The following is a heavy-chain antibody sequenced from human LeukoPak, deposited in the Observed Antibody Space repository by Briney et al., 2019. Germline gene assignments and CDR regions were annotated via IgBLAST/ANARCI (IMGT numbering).Heavy chain of an antibody. CDR3: ATSNCGGDCYSLDY. D-gene: IGHD2-21*02. CDR1: GNTFTSYD. J-gene: IGHJ4*02. CDR2: MNPNSGNT. V-gene: IGHV1-8*01. Sequence: ASVKVSCKASGNTFTSYDINWVRQATGQGLEWMGWMNPNSGNTGYAQKFQGRVTMTRTTSISTAYMELSSLRSEDTAVYYCATSNCGGDCYSLDYWGQGTLVTVSS.